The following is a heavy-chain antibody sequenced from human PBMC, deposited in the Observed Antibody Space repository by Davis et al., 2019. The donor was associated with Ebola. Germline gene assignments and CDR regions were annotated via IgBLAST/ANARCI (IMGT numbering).Heavy chain of an antibody. D-gene: IGHD6-19*01. CDR3: ARAISGYTSGWSGAFDI. Sequence: SETLSLTCTVSGGSISSYYWSWIRQPPGKGLEWIGYIYYSGSTNYNPSLKSRVTISVDTSKNQFSLKLSSVTATDTAVYYCARAISGYTSGWSGAFDIWGQGTMVTVSS. CDR2: IYYSGST. CDR1: GGSISSYY. V-gene: IGHV4-59*01. J-gene: IGHJ3*02.